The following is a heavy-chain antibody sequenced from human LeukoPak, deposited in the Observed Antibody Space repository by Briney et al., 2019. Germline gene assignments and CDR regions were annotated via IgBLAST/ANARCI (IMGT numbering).Heavy chain of an antibody. CDR2: TDRHGSAK. CDR1: GFTFSSYW. CDR3: VREDTYSTDWYGPDY. V-gene: IGHV3-7*01. J-gene: IGHJ4*02. D-gene: IGHD6-19*01. Sequence: GGSLRLSCAASGFTFSSYWMSWVRQAPGKGLEWVANTDRHGSAKYYVDSVKGRFTISRDNAKNSLYLQMNSLSAEDTAMYYCVREDTYSTDWYGPDYWGQGTLVTVSS.